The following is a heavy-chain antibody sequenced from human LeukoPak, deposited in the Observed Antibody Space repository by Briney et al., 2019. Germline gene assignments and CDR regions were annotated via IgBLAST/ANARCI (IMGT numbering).Heavy chain of an antibody. CDR3: ARDDGDQAEDY. J-gene: IGHJ4*02. Sequence: PGGSLILSCAASGFTFSSYEMNWVRQAPGKGLEWVSYISSSGSTIYYADSVKGRFTISRDNAKNSLYLQMNSLRAEDTAVYYRARDDGDQAEDYWGQGTLVTVSS. V-gene: IGHV3-48*03. CDR1: GFTFSSYE. CDR2: ISSSGSTI. D-gene: IGHD4-17*01.